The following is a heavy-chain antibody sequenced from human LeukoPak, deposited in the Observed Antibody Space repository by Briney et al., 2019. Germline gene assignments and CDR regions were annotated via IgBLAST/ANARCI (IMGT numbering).Heavy chain of an antibody. CDR2: ISGNAGSI. D-gene: IGHD2-2*01. J-gene: IGHJ3*02. V-gene: IGHV3-23*01. Sequence: PGGSLRLSCAASGFTFSSYAMTWVRQAPGKGLERVSTISGNAGSIYYADSVKGRFTISRDNFKNTLYLQMNSLRAEDTAVYYCAKDTLVVPAASDAFHIWGQGTMVTVSS. CDR3: AKDTLVVPAASDAFHI. CDR1: GFTFSSYA.